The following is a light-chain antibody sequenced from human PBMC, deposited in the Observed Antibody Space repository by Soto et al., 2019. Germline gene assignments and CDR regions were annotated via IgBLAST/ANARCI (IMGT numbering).Light chain of an antibody. J-gene: IGKJ1*01. V-gene: IGKV1-5*01. CDR1: QSISSW. Sequence: DIQMTQSPSTLTASVGDRVTITCRASQSISSWLAWYQQKPGKAPKVLIYDADSLESGVPSRFSGSGSGTEFTLTISSPQPDDFATYYCQQYYSYPWTFGQGTKVEIK. CDR2: DAD. CDR3: QQYYSYPWT.